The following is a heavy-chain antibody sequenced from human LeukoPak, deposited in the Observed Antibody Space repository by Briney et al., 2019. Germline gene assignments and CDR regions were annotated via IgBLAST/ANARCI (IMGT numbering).Heavy chain of an antibody. V-gene: IGHV3-30-3*01. CDR2: ISYDGSNK. Sequence: GGSLRLSCAASGFTFSSYAMHWVRQAPGKGLEWVAVISYDGSNKYYADSVKGRFTISRDNSKNTLYLQMNSLRGEDTAVYYCARENAAGSYSTWGQGTLVTVSS. CDR1: GFTFSSYA. D-gene: IGHD1-26*01. J-gene: IGHJ5*02. CDR3: ARENAAGSYST.